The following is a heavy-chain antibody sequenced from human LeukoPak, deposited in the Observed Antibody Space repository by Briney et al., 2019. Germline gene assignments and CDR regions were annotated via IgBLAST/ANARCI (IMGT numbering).Heavy chain of an antibody. CDR3: ARDYGHSIFGVVTYYYYYMDV. V-gene: IGHV4-34*01. CDR1: GGSISSYY. D-gene: IGHD3-3*01. J-gene: IGHJ6*03. Sequence: SETLSLTCTVSGGSISSYYWSWIRQPPGKGLEWIGEINHSGSTNYNPSLKSRVTISVDTSKNQFSLKLSSVTAADTAVYYCARDYGHSIFGVVTYYYYYMDVWGKGTTVTVSS. CDR2: INHSGST.